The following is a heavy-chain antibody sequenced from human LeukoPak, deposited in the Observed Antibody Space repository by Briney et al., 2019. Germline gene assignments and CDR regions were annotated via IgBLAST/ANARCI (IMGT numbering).Heavy chain of an antibody. CDR3: AKDLSRGNYPIAFDI. D-gene: IGHD3-22*01. CDR1: GFTLSTYG. CDR2: IRFDGNSK. Sequence: GGSPRLSCAPSGFTLSTYGMHWVRQAPGKGLEWVAFIRFDGNSKFYGDSVKGRFSVSRDTSKNTLYLQMNSLRTEDTAVYYCAKDLSRGNYPIAFDIWGQGTMVTVSS. J-gene: IGHJ3*02. V-gene: IGHV3-30*02.